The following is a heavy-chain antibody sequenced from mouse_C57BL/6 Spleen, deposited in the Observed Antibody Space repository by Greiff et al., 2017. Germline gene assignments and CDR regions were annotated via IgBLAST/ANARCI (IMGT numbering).Heavy chain of an antibody. J-gene: IGHJ2*01. V-gene: IGHV1-69*01. CDR1: GYTFTSYW. Sequence: VQLQQPGAELVMPGASVKLSCKASGYTFTSYWMHWVKQRPGQGLEWIGEIDPSDSYTNYNQKFKGKSTLTVDKSSSTAYMQLSSLTSEDSAVYYCARRPMIYDGYYFDYWGQGTTLTVSS. CDR2: IDPSDSYT. D-gene: IGHD2-3*01. CDR3: ARRPMIYDGYYFDY.